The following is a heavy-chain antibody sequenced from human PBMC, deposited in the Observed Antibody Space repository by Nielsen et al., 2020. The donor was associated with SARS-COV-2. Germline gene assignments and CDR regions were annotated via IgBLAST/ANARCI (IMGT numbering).Heavy chain of an antibody. Sequence: WVRQAPGQGLEWMGIINPSGGSTSYAQKFQGRVTMTRDTSTSTVYMELSSLRSEDTAVYYCARVRATQYYFDYWGQGTLVTISS. J-gene: IGHJ4*02. CDR3: ARVRATQYYFDY. V-gene: IGHV1-46*01. D-gene: IGHD1-26*01. CDR2: INPSGGST.